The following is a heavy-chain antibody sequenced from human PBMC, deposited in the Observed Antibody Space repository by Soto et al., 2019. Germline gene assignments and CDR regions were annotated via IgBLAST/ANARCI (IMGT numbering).Heavy chain of an antibody. Sequence: QAHLVQSGTEVKEPGASVRISCEASEYDITDNIIHWVRQAPGQGLEWMGWIKAGSGDTKLSQKFQGRVSITRDRSASMAFLALTSLRSQDTAVYFCAREGGFFNAFSGYSNWYFDLWGRGTLIMVSS. D-gene: IGHD3-22*01. V-gene: IGHV1-3*01. CDR1: EYDITDNI. J-gene: IGHJ2*01. CDR2: IKAGSGDT. CDR3: AREGGFFNAFSGYSNWYFDL.